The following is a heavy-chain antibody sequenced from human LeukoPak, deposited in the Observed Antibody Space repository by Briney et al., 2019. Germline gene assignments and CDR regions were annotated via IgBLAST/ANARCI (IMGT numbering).Heavy chain of an antibody. CDR3: ARVGMATVSPRAFDI. CDR1: GFTVSSNY. CDR2: IYSGGST. Sequence: GGSLRLSCAASGFTVSSNYMSWVRQAPGKGLEWVSVIYSGGSTYYADSVKGRFTISRDNSKNTLYLQMNSLRAKDTAVYYCARVGMATVSPRAFDIWGQGTMVTVSS. V-gene: IGHV3-66*01. D-gene: IGHD5-24*01. J-gene: IGHJ3*02.